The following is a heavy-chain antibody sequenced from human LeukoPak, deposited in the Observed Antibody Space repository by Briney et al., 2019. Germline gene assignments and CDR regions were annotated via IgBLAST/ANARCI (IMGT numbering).Heavy chain of an antibody. V-gene: IGHV4-39*07. CDR3: ARDRSDYILGYFDY. Sequence: PSETLSLTCTVSGGSISSSSYYWGWIRQPPGKGLEWIGSIYYSGSTYYNPSLKSRVTISVDTSKNQFSLKLSSVTAADTAVYYCARDRSDYILGYFDYWGQGTLVTVSS. CDR2: IYYSGST. CDR1: GGSISSSSYY. D-gene: IGHD4-11*01. J-gene: IGHJ4*02.